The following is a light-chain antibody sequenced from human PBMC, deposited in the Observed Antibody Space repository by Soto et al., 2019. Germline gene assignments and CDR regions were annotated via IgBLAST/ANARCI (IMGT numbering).Light chain of an antibody. CDR1: SSNIGTNY. V-gene: IGLV1-47*01. CDR3: AAWDDSLSGVV. J-gene: IGLJ3*02. CDR2: GNN. Sequence: QSVLTQPPSASGTPGQTVTISSSGSSSNIGTNYVSWYQQLPGTAPKLLIYGNNQRPSGVPDRFSGSRSGTSASLAISGLRSEDEADYYCAAWDDSLSGVVFGGGTKLTDL.